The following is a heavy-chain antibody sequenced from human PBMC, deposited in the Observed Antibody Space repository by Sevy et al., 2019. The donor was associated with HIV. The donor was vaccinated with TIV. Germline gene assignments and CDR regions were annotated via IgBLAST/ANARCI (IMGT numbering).Heavy chain of an antibody. Sequence: GGSLRLSCAASGFSFSDYRMHWVRQAPGKGLEWVAVISYDGRNNKYNVDSGKGRLTISRDNSKNTEDLQMNSLRAEDTAVYYCAKVGLDGFDPWGQGTLVTVSS. CDR2: ISYDGRNNK. CDR1: GFSFSDYR. V-gene: IGHV3-30*18. D-gene: IGHD1-1*01. CDR3: AKVGLDGFDP. J-gene: IGHJ5*02.